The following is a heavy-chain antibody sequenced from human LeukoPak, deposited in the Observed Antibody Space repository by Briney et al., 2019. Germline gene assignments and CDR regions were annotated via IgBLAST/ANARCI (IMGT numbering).Heavy chain of an antibody. V-gene: IGHV3-11*04. CDR3: AKDYGAFQH. J-gene: IGHJ1*01. Sequence: PGGSLRLSCAASGFSFSDYYMSWVRQAPGKGLEWVSYISGSGSTIFYAAPVKGRFTISRDRAKNSLYLQMNSLRAEDTAVYYCAKDYGAFQHWGQGTLVTVSS. D-gene: IGHD4-17*01. CDR1: GFSFSDYY. CDR2: ISGSGSTI.